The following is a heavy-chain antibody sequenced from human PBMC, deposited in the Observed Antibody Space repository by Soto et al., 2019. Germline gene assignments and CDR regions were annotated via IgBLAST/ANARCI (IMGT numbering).Heavy chain of an antibody. CDR3: ARDSHYSSSWYLGFDP. CDR1: GGSVSSGGYY. Sequence: PSETLSLTCTVSGGSVSSGGYYWSWIRQPPGKGLEWIGYIYYSGSTNYNPSLKSRVTISVDTSKNQFSLKLSSVTAADTAVYYCARDSHYSSSWYLGFDPWGQGTLVTVSS. D-gene: IGHD6-13*01. J-gene: IGHJ5*02. CDR2: IYYSGST. V-gene: IGHV4-61*08.